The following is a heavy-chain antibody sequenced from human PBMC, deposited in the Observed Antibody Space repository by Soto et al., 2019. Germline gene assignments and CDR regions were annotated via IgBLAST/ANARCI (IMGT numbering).Heavy chain of an antibody. D-gene: IGHD3-16*01. CDR1: GGSFNDHD. CDR3: ARGLAD. J-gene: IGHJ4*02. Sequence: QVQLQQWGAGLLKPSEILSLTCAVYGGSFNDHDWSWIRQPPGKGLEWIGEINHTGGTSYNPSLKIRVTISIDTAKKQFSLRLSSVTAADTAVYYCARGLADWGQGTLVTVSS. V-gene: IGHV4-34*01. CDR2: INHTGGT.